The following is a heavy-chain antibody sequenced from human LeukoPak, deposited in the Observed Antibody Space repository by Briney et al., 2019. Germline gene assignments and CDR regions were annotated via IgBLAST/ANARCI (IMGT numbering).Heavy chain of an antibody. D-gene: IGHD3-10*01. Sequence: GSLRLSCAASGFTFSSYWMSWVRQAPGKGLEWIGEINHSGSTYYNPSLKSRVTISVDTSKNQFSLKLSSVTAADTAVYYCARRRGQFGYNWFDPWGQGTLVTVSS. CDR3: ARRRGQFGYNWFDP. V-gene: IGHV4-34*01. CDR1: GFTFSSYW. J-gene: IGHJ5*02. CDR2: INHSGST.